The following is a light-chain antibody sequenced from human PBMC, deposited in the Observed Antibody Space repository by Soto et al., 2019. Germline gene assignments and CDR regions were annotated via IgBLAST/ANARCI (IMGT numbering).Light chain of an antibody. CDR3: SSYTSSSTRV. V-gene: IGLV2-14*01. Sequence: QSALTQPASVSGSPGQSITICCTGTSNDVGGYNYVSWYQQHPGKAPKLMIYEVSNRPSGVSNRFSGSKSGNTASLTISGLQAEDEADYYCSSYTSSSTRVFGTGTKVTVL. CDR1: SNDVGGYNY. CDR2: EVS. J-gene: IGLJ1*01.